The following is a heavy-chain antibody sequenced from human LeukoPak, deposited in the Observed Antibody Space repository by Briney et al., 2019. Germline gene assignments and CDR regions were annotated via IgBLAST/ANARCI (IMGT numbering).Heavy chain of an antibody. CDR2: INPNTGGT. CDR3: ARDEHYDSSGYFY. J-gene: IGHJ4*02. Sequence: ASVKVSCKTSGYTFTHSFVHWVRQASGQGLEWMGWINPNTGGTNIAQKFQDRVTMTRDTSISTAYMAMSRLTSDDTAVYYCARDEHYDSSGYFYWGQGALVTVSS. CDR1: GYTFTHSF. D-gene: IGHD3-22*01. V-gene: IGHV1-2*02.